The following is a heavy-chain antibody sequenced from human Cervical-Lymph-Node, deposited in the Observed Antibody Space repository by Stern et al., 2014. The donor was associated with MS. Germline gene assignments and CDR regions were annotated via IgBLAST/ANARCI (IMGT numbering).Heavy chain of an antibody. J-gene: IGHJ4*02. CDR1: GDSISTSGCY. V-gene: IGHV4-39*01. CDR3: STQCSGDYGPFDS. D-gene: IGHD4-17*01. CDR2: IYYSGGT. Sequence: QVQLQESGPGLVKPSETLSLTCTVSGDSISTSGCYWGWIRQPPGKGLEWIGSIYYSGGTYYNPSLKSRVTISLDTSKNQFSLKLTSLTAADTALYYCSTQCSGDYGPFDSWGQGTLVTVSS.